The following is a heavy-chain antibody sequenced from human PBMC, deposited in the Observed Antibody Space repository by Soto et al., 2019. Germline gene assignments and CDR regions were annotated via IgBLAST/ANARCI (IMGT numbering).Heavy chain of an antibody. CDR2: ISYDGSNK. CDR1: GFTFSSYG. CDR3: ARGRIAAAGYFDY. Sequence: QVQLVESGGGVVQPGRSLRLSCAASGFTFSSYGMRWVRQAPGKGLEWVAVISYDGSNKYYADSVKGRFTISRDNSKNTLYLQMNSLRADDTAVYYCARGRIAAAGYFDYWGQGTLVTVSS. J-gene: IGHJ4*02. V-gene: IGHV3-30*03. D-gene: IGHD6-13*01.